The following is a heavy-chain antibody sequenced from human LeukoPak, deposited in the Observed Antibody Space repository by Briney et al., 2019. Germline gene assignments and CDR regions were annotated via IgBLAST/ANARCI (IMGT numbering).Heavy chain of an antibody. Sequence: GGSLRLSCAASGFTFSSYWMSWVRQAPGKGLEWVANIEQEGSEKNYVDSVKGRFTISRDNVKNSLYLQMNSLRAEDTAVYYCARRGRIFGVVIIGYFDYWGQGTLVTVSS. J-gene: IGHJ4*02. CDR1: GFTFSSYW. CDR2: IEQEGSEK. CDR3: ARRGRIFGVVIIGYFDY. V-gene: IGHV3-7*05. D-gene: IGHD3-3*01.